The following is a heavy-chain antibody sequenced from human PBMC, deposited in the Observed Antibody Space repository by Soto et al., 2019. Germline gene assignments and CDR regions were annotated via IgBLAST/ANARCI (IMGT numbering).Heavy chain of an antibody. CDR1: GFTFSSYD. CDR3: ARAGYYDSSGYYHYYYYGMDV. Sequence: GWSMRLSCAASGFTFSSYDMHWVRQATGKGLEWVSAIGTAGDTYYPGSVKGRFTISRENAKNSLYLQMNSLRAGDTAVYYCARAGYYDSSGYYHYYYYGMDVWVQGPTVTVS. J-gene: IGHJ6*02. CDR2: IGTAGDT. D-gene: IGHD3-22*01. V-gene: IGHV3-13*01.